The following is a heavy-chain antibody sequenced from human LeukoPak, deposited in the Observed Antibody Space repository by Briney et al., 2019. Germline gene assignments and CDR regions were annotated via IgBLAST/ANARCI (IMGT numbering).Heavy chain of an antibody. CDR1: GYTFTSYY. D-gene: IGHD1-1*01. J-gene: IGHJ6*03. Sequence: ASVKVSCKVSGYTFTSYYMHWVRQAPGQGLEWMGIINPSGGSTSYAQKFQGRVTMTRDTSTSTVYMELSSLRSEDTDVYYCALTTKTNYYSMDVWGKAITVTVSS. CDR2: INPSGGST. CDR3: ALTTKTNYYSMDV. V-gene: IGHV1-46*01.